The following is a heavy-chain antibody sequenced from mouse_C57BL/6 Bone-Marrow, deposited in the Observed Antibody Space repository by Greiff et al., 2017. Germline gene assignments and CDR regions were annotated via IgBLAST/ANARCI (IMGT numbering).Heavy chain of an antibody. Sequence: QVQLKQPGAELVKPGASVKLSCKASGYTFTSYWMHWVKQRPGRGLEWIGRIDPNSGGTKYNEKFKSKATLTVDKPSSTAYMQLSSLTSEDSAVYYCARGITTVVQDAMDYWGQGTSVTVAS. CDR2: IDPNSGGT. V-gene: IGHV1-72*01. CDR1: GYTFTSYW. CDR3: ARGITTVVQDAMDY. J-gene: IGHJ4*01. D-gene: IGHD1-1*01.